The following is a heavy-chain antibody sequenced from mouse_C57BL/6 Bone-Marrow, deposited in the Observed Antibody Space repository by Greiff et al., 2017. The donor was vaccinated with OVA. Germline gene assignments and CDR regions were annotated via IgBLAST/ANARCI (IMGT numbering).Heavy chain of an antibody. D-gene: IGHD2-3*01. Sequence: VQLQQPGAELVMPGASVKLSCKASGYTFTSYWMHRVKQRPGQGLEWIGEIDTSDSYTNYNQKFKGKSTLTVDKSSSTAYMQLSSLTSEDSAVYYCARGDGYYERFAYWGQGTLVTVSA. CDR2: IDTSDSYT. J-gene: IGHJ3*01. CDR3: ARGDGYYERFAY. V-gene: IGHV1-69*01. CDR1: GYTFTSYW.